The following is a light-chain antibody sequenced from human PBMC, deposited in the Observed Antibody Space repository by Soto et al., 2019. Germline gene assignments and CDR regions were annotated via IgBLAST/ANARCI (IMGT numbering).Light chain of an antibody. CDR1: QSVSSSY. J-gene: IGKJ1*01. V-gene: IGKV3-20*01. CDR3: QQYGSSPCT. Sequence: EIVLTQSPGTLSLSPGERATLSCRASQSVSSSYLAWYKQKPGQAPRLLIYGASSRATGIPDRFSGSGSGTDFTLTISRLEPEDFAVYYCQQYGSSPCTFGQGTKVEIK. CDR2: GAS.